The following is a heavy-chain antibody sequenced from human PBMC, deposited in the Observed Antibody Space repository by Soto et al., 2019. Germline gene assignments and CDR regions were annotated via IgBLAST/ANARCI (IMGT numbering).Heavy chain of an antibody. J-gene: IGHJ4*02. Sequence: SETLSLTCAVVGDSLRVQSWNWIRQPPGKGLEWIGEINHSGSTNYNPSLKSRVTISVDTSKNQFSLKLSSVTAADTAVYYCARGDTAMDEYYFDYWGQGTRVTVSS. CDR1: GDSLRVQS. CDR3: ARGDTAMDEYYFDY. V-gene: IGHV4-34*01. CDR2: INHSGST. D-gene: IGHD5-18*01.